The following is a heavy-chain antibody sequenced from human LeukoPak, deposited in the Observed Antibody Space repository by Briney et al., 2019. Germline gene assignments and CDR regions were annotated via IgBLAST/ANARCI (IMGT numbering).Heavy chain of an antibody. CDR3: GREEWELHWFDP. J-gene: IGHJ5*02. CDR1: GGSISSYY. V-gene: IGHV4-59*01. Sequence: KPSETLSLTCTVSGGSISSYYWSWIRQPPGKGLEWIGYIYYSGSTNYNPSLKSRVTISVDTSKNQFSLKLSSVTAADTAVYYCGREEWELHWFDPWGQGTLVTVSS. CDR2: IYYSGST. D-gene: IGHD1-26*01.